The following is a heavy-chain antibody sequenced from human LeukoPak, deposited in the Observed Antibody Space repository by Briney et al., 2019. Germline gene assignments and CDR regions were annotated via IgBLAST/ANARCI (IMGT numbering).Heavy chain of an antibody. CDR3: ARDSRSSGWYSQTYGMDV. D-gene: IGHD6-19*01. V-gene: IGHV1-2*02. CDR1: GYTFTGYY. CDR2: INPNSGGT. Sequence: ASVTVSCKASGYTFTGYYMHWVRQAPGQGLEWMGWINPNSGGTNYAQKFQGRVTMTRDTSISTAYMELSRLRSDDTAVYYCARDSRSSGWYSQTYGMDVWGQGTTVTVSS. J-gene: IGHJ6*02.